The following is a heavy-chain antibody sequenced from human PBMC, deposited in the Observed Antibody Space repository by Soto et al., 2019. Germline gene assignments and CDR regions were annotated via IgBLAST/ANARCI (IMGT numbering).Heavy chain of an antibody. CDR3: ARQRGYSYASNWFDP. J-gene: IGHJ5*02. Sequence: QVRLVQSGAEVKKPGASVKVSCKASGYTFTSYGISWVRQAPGQGLEWMGWISAYNGNTNYAQTLQGRVTMTTDTPTSTAYMELRSLRSDDTAVYYCARQRGYSYASNWFDPWGQGPLVTVSS. D-gene: IGHD5-18*01. V-gene: IGHV1-18*01. CDR1: GYTFTSYG. CDR2: ISAYNGNT.